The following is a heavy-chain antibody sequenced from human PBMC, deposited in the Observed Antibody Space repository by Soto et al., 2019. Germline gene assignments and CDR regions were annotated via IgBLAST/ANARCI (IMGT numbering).Heavy chain of an antibody. J-gene: IGHJ4*02. V-gene: IGHV1-46*01. Sequence: QVLLVQSGAEVKKPGASVKVSCKASGYTFTNYYMHWVRQAPGQGLEWMGVINPSDGSTYYAQKFECRVTIPRDTSAMTLYINLSSLRHDVTAVYFRVSDRYGHCEYGDWGQGTLVTVST. D-gene: IGHD4-17*01. CDR2: INPSDGST. CDR3: VSDRYGHCEYGD. CDR1: GYTFTNYY.